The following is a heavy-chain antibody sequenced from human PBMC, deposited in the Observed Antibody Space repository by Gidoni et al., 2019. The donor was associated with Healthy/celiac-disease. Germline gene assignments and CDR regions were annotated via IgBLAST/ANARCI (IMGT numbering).Heavy chain of an antibody. D-gene: IGHD3-22*01. CDR1: GVPIRSYY. CDR3: ARDIYYDSSSGGGGDI. J-gene: IGHJ3*02. V-gene: IGHV4-59*01. CDR2: IYYIGST. Sequence: QVQLQESGPGLVKPSETLSLTCTVSGVPIRSYYWSWIRQPPGKGLEWIGYIYYIGSTNYNHSLKSGVTISVDTSKNQFSLKLSSVTAADTAVYYWARDIYYDSSSGGGGDIWGQGTMVTVSS.